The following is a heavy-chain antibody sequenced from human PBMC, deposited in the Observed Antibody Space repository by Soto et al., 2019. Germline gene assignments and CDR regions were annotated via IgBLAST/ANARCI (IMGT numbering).Heavy chain of an antibody. CDR3: ASQGRDGYNLAYYYGMDV. CDR1: GYSFTSYW. CDR2: IYPGDSDT. Sequence: PGESLKISCKGSGYSFTSYWIGWVRQMPGKGLEWMGIIYPGDSDTRYSPPFQGQVTISADKSISTAYLQWSSLKASDTAMYYCASQGRDGYNLAYYYGMDVWGQGTTVTVSS. V-gene: IGHV5-51*01. D-gene: IGHD5-12*01. J-gene: IGHJ6*02.